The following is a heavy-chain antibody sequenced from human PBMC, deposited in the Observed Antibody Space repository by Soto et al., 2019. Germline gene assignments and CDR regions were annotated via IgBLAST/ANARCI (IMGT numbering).Heavy chain of an antibody. D-gene: IGHD6-13*01. CDR1: GFTFDDYA. CDR2: ISWNSGSI. J-gene: IGHJ4*02. Sequence: PGGSLRLSCAASGFTFDDYAMHWVRQGPGKGLEWVSGISWNSGSIGYADSVKGRFTISRDNAKNSLYLQMNSLRAEDTALYYCAKDIGGIAAAGFDYWGQGTLVTVSS. V-gene: IGHV3-9*01. CDR3: AKDIGGIAAAGFDY.